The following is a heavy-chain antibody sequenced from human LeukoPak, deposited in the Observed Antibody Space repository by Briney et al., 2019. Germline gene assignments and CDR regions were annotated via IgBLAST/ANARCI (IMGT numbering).Heavy chain of an antibody. CDR3: AKGQSVGYCSGGSCPMDV. J-gene: IGHJ6*02. V-gene: IGHV3-23*01. D-gene: IGHD2-15*01. Sequence: PGGSLRLSCAASGFTFSSYAMSWVRQAPGKGLEWVSAISGSGGSTHYADSVKGRFTISRDNSKNTLYLQMNSLRAEDTAVYYCAKGQSVGYCSGGSCPMDVWGQGTTVTVSS. CDR2: ISGSGGST. CDR1: GFTFSSYA.